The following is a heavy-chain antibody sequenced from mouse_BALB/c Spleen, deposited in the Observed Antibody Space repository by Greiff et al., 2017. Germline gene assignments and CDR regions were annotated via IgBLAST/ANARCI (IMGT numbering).Heavy chain of an antibody. CDR3: ARHGNLFAY. J-gene: IGHJ3*01. CDR2: ISSGGGST. Sequence: EVQVVESGGGLVKPGGSLKLSCAASGFAFSSYDMSWVRQTPEKRLEWVAYISSGGGSTYYPDTVKGRFTISRDNAKNTLYLQMSSLKSEDTAMYYCARHGNLFAYWGQGTLVTVSA. CDR1: GFAFSSYD. V-gene: IGHV5-12-1*01. D-gene: IGHD4-1*01.